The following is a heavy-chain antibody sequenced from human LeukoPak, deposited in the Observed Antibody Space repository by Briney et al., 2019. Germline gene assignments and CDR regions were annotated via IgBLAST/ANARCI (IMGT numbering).Heavy chain of an antibody. CDR3: AKGSGGWYQFFDH. D-gene: IGHD6-19*01. Sequence: PGGSLRLSCAASGFTFSSYNMNWVRQAPGKGLDWVSYISGSSSTIKYADSVKGRFTISRDNAKNSLYLQMNSLRAEDTAVYYCAKGSGGWYQFFDHWGQGTLVTVSS. CDR1: GFTFSSYN. CDR2: ISGSSSTI. J-gene: IGHJ5*02. V-gene: IGHV3-48*01.